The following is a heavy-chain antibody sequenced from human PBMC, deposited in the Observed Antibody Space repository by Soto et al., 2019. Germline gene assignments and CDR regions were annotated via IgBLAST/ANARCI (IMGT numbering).Heavy chain of an antibody. V-gene: IGHV3-23*01. Sequence: GGSLRLSCAASGFTFTDYYMGWVRQAPGKGLEWVSDIIDSGASTYYADSVKGRFTISRDNSKSTLYLQMNSLRAEDTALYYCAKGRSYYYYYGVDVWGQGTTVTVSS. CDR3: AKGRSYYYYYGVDV. J-gene: IGHJ6*02. CDR1: GFTFTDYY. CDR2: IIDSGAST.